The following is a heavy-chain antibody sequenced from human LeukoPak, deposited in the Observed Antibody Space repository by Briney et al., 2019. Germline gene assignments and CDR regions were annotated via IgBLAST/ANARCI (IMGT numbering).Heavy chain of an antibody. Sequence: ASVKVSCKGSGYTLSNHAFSWVRQAPGQGLEWMGWISADNGNTNHAQKFQGRVSLTTDTSTSTAYMELRSLRSEDTAVYYCAKMEGYAYSDYWGQGTLVTVSS. CDR1: GYTLSNHA. CDR2: ISADNGNT. CDR3: AKMEGYAYSDY. V-gene: IGHV1-18*04. J-gene: IGHJ4*02. D-gene: IGHD2-21*01.